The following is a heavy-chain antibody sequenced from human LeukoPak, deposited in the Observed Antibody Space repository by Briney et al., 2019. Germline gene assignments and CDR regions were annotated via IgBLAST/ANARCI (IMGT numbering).Heavy chain of an antibody. J-gene: IGHJ3*02. CDR3: ARPRLEYCSGGSCFDAFDI. V-gene: IGHV3-23*01. D-gene: IGHD2-15*01. Sequence: GGSLRLSCAASGFTFSRYGMSWVRQAPGKGLEWVSAISGSGSTTYYADSVKGRFTISRDNSKNTLFLQMNSLTAEDTAIYSCARPRLEYCSGGSCFDAFDIWGQGTMVTVSS. CDR2: ISGSGSTT. CDR1: GFTFSRYG.